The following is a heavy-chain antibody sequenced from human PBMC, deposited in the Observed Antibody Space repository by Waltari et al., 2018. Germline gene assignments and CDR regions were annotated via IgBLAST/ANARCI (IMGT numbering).Heavy chain of an antibody. V-gene: IGHV4-39*01. CDR2: IYYSGST. CDR1: GGSISSSSYY. Sequence: QLQLQESGPGLVKPSETLSLTCTVSGGSISSSSYYWGWIRQPPGKGLEWIGSIYYSGSTYDNPSLKGRVTISVDTSKNQFSLKLSSVTAADTAVYYCARQDGSGSSLGGMDVWGQGTTVTVSS. CDR3: ARQDGSGSSLGGMDV. D-gene: IGHD3-10*01. J-gene: IGHJ6*02.